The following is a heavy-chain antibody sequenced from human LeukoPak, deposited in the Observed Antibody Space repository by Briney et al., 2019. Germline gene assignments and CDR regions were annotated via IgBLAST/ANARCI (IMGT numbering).Heavy chain of an antibody. Sequence: PSETLSLTCTVSGGSISSYYWSWIRQPPGKGLEWIGYIYYSGSTNYNPSLKSRVTISVDTSKNQFSLKLSSVTAADTAVYCCARVLQTIFGVVTLYFDPWGQGTLVTVSS. D-gene: IGHD3-3*01. CDR1: GGSISSYY. CDR3: ARVLQTIFGVVTLYFDP. V-gene: IGHV4-59*01. J-gene: IGHJ5*02. CDR2: IYYSGST.